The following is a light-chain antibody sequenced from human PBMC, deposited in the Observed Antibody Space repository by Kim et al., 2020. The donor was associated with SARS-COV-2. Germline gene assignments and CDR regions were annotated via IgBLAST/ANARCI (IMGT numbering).Light chain of an antibody. J-gene: IGKJ5*01. Sequence: SVTPGERGTSSGRHSGNVSSYLAWYQQKPGQAPRRRIYDASNRATDIPARFSGSGSGTDFTLTISSLEPEDFAIYYCQQRSSWPPFGQGTRLEIK. CDR2: DAS. CDR3: QQRSSWPP. CDR1: GNVSSY. V-gene: IGKV3-11*01.